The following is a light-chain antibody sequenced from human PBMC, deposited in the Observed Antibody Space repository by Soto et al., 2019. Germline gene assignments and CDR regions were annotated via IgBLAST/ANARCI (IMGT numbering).Light chain of an antibody. CDR1: SSDVGGYNY. V-gene: IGLV2-8*01. CDR3: SSYAASNNFYFV. Sequence: QSALTQPPSASGSPGQSVTISCTGTSSDVGGYNYVSWYQQYPGRAPKLMIYEVTKRPSGVPDRFSGSKSGNTASLTVSGLQAEDEDVYYCSSYAASNNFYFVFGGGTKVTVL. CDR2: EVT. J-gene: IGLJ3*02.